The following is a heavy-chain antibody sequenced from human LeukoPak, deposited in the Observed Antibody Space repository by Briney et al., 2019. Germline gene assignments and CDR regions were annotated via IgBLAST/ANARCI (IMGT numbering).Heavy chain of an antibody. V-gene: IGHV3-7*01. D-gene: IGHD3-22*01. CDR2: IKQDGSEK. CDR3: AKDVGSSGYYYGNAFDI. J-gene: IGHJ3*02. CDR1: GFTFSSYW. Sequence: GGSLRLSCAASGFTFSSYWMSWVRQAPGKGLEWVANIKQDGSEKYYVDSVKGRFTISRDNAKNSLYLQMNSLRAEDTAVYYCAKDVGSSGYYYGNAFDIWGQGTMVTVSS.